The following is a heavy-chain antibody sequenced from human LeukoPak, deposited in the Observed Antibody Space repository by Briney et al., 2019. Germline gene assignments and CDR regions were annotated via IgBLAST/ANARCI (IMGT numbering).Heavy chain of an antibody. CDR2: IYSGGST. Sequence: PGGSLRLSCAASGFTVSSNYMSWVRQAPGKGLEWVSVIYSGGSTYYADSVKGRFTISRDNSKNTLYLQMNSLRAEDTAVYYCASLSSLDGPDYWGQGTLVTVSS. J-gene: IGHJ4*02. V-gene: IGHV3-53*01. CDR3: ASLSSLDGPDY. D-gene: IGHD3-16*02. CDR1: GFTVSSNY.